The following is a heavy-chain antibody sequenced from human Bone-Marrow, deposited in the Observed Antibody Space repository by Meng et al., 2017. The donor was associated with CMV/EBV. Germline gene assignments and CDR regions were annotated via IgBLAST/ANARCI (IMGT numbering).Heavy chain of an antibody. CDR1: GGSFSGYY. D-gene: IGHD6-13*01. CDR2: INHTGRT. V-gene: IGHV4-34*01. CDR3: ATRIAAAGSVSVDV. Sequence: SETLSLTCAVYGGSFSGYYWSWIRQPPEKGLEWIGEINHTGRTKYNPPLKSRVTISVDTSKNQSSLKLSSVTAADTAVYYCATRIAAAGSVSVDVWGQGTTVTV. J-gene: IGHJ6*02.